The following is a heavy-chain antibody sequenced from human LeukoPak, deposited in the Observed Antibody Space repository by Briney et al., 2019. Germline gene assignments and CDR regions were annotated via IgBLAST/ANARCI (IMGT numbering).Heavy chain of an antibody. J-gene: IGHJ4*02. V-gene: IGHV4-34*01. CDR1: GGSFSGYY. Sequence: SETLSLTCAVYGGSFSGYYWSWIGQPAGTGVEWIGGINHSGSTNYNPSLKSRVTISVDTSKNQFSLKLSSVTAADTAVYYCARCGKRLKYQLPLGYWGQGTLVTVSS. CDR3: ARCGKRLKYQLPLGY. CDR2: INHSGST. D-gene: IGHD2-2*01.